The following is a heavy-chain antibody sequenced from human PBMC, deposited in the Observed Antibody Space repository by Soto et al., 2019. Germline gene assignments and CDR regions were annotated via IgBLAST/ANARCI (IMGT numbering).Heavy chain of an antibody. J-gene: IGHJ5*02. CDR2: IYHSGST. V-gene: IGHV4-4*02. D-gene: IGHD3-10*01. Sequence: QVQLQESGPGLVKPSGTLSLTCAVSSGSISSSNWWRWVRQPPGKGLEWIGEIYHSGSTNYNPSLKSRVTISVDKSKNQFSLKLSSVTAADTAVYYCARAYGSGSYYNGNWFDPWGQGTLVTVSS. CDR1: SGSISSSNW. CDR3: ARAYGSGSYYNGNWFDP.